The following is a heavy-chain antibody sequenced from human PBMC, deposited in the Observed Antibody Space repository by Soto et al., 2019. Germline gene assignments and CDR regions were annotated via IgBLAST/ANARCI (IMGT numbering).Heavy chain of an antibody. V-gene: IGHV1-18*01. Sequence: ASVTVSCKASGYTFTSYGIIWVRQAPGQGLEWMGWISAYNGNTNYAQKLQGRVTMTTDTSTSTAYMELRSLRSDDTAVYYCARDSSGSTPYYFDYWGQGTLVTVSS. CDR2: ISAYNGNT. CDR3: ARDSSGSTPYYFDY. D-gene: IGHD3-22*01. CDR1: GYTFTSYG. J-gene: IGHJ4*02.